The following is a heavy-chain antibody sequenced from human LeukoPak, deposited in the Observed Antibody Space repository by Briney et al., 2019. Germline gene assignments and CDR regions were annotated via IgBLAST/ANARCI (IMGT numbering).Heavy chain of an antibody. Sequence: GGSLRLSCAASGFTVSSNYMSWVRQAPGKGLEWVSVIYSGGSTHYADSVKGRFTISRHNSKNTLYLQTNSLRAEDTAVYYCARHRGFDDYGDYEDNWFDPWGQGTLVTVSS. J-gene: IGHJ5*02. D-gene: IGHD4-17*01. CDR2: IYSGGST. V-gene: IGHV3-53*04. CDR3: ARHRGFDDYGDYEDNWFDP. CDR1: GFTVSSNY.